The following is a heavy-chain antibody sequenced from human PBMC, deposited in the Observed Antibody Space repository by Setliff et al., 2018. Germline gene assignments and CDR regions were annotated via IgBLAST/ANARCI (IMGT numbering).Heavy chain of an antibody. J-gene: IGHJ4*02. D-gene: IGHD5-18*01. CDR3: ARDIVDTAMVYYFYY. CDR2: INAGNGNT. V-gene: IGHV1-3*01. Sequence: GASVKVSCKASGYTFTSYAMHWVRQAPGQRLEWMGWINAGNGNTKYSQKFQGRVTITADESTSTAYMELSSLRSEDTAVYYCARDIVDTAMVYYFYYWGQGTLVTVSS. CDR1: GYTFTSYA.